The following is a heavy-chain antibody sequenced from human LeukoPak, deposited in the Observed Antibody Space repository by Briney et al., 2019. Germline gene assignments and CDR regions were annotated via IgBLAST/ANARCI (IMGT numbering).Heavy chain of an antibody. CDR1: GYTFTSYA. J-gene: IGHJ3*02. Sequence: ASVKVFCKASGYTFTSYAMHWVRQAPGQRLEWMGWINAGNGNTKYSQKFQGRVTITRDTSASTAYMELSSLRSEDTAVYYCARDNNPFWSGYYSGAFDIWGQGTMVTVSS. V-gene: IGHV1-3*01. CDR2: INAGNGNT. CDR3: ARDNNPFWSGYYSGAFDI. D-gene: IGHD3-3*01.